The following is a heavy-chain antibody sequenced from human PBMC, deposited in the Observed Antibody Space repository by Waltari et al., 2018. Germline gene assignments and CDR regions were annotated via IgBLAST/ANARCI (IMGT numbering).Heavy chain of an antibody. CDR3: ARVCSGGSCYSFRAFDI. V-gene: IGHV1-2*02. CDR1: GYTFTGYY. J-gene: IGHJ3*02. Sequence: QVQLVQSGAEVKKPGASVKVSCKASGYTFTGYYMHWVRQAPGQGLEWMGWINPNSGGKNYAQKFQGRVTMTRDTSISTAYMELSRLRSDDTAVYYCARVCSGGSCYSFRAFDIWGQGTMVTVSS. D-gene: IGHD2-15*01. CDR2: INPNSGGK.